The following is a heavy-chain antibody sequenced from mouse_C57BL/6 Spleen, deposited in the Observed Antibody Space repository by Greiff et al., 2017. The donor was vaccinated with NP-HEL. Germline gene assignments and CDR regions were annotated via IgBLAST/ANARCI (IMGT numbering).Heavy chain of an antibody. V-gene: IGHV1-82*01. CDR3: ARSSCWFAY. CDR1: GYAFSSSW. D-gene: IGHD6-1*01. J-gene: IGHJ3*01. CDR2: IYPGDGDS. Sequence: QVQLQQSGPELVKPGASVKISGKASGYAFSSSWMNWVKQRPGKGLGWIGRIYPGDGDSNYNGKFKGKATLTADKSSSTAYMQLSSLTSEDSAVYFCARSSCWFAYWDQGTLVTVSA.